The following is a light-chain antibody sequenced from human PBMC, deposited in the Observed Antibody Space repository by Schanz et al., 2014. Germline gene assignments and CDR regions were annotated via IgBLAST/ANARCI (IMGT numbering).Light chain of an antibody. CDR1: SSDVGSYNL. CDR3: CSYAGSSTV. CDR2: EGT. J-gene: IGLJ3*02. Sequence: QSALTQPASVSGSPGQSITISCTGTSSDVGSYNLVSWYQQHPDKAPKLIIYEGTKRPSGVSNRFSGSESGNTASLTISGLQAEDEAGYYCCSYAGSSTVFGGGTKLTVL. V-gene: IGLV2-23*01.